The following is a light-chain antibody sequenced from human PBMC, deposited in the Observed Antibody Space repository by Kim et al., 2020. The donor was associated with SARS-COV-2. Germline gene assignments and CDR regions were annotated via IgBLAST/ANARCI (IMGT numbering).Light chain of an antibody. V-gene: IGKV1-16*02. CDR1: QDINHC. Sequence: SVGDTVPITGRARQDINHCLAWFQQQPGKAPKSLIYGTSNLRGGVPSKFSGSGSATDFTLTISSLQPEDFATYYCQQYKSYPRTFGGGTKLEIK. CDR3: QQYKSYPRT. J-gene: IGKJ4*01. CDR2: GTS.